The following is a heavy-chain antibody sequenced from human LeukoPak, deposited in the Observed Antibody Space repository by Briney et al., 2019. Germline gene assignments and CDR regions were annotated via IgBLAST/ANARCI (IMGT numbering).Heavy chain of an antibody. J-gene: IGHJ6*03. V-gene: IGHV3-30*02. CDR3: AKDLIRTTVTRGGYMDV. D-gene: IGHD4-17*01. CDR1: GFTFSSYG. CDR2: IRYDGSNK. Sequence: PGGSLRLSCAASGFTFSSYGMHWVRQAPGKGLEWVAFIRYDGSNKYYADSVKGRFTISRDNSKNTLYLQMNSLRAEDTAVYYCAKDLIRTTVTRGGYMDVWGKGTTVTISS.